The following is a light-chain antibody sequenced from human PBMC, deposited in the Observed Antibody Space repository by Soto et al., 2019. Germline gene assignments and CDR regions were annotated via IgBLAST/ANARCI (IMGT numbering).Light chain of an antibody. Sequence: QSALTQPASVSGSPGQSITISCTGTSSDVGGYNYVSWYQQHPGKAPKLMIYDVSNRPSGVSNRFSGSKSGNTASLTISGLQAEDYADYYCSSYTSSSTYFFGTGTKVTVL. V-gene: IGLV2-14*01. CDR1: SSDVGGYNY. CDR2: DVS. J-gene: IGLJ1*01. CDR3: SSYTSSSTYF.